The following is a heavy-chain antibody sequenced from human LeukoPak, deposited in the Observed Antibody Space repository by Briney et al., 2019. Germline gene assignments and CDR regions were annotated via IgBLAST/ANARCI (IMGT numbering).Heavy chain of an antibody. J-gene: IGHJ5*02. D-gene: IGHD2-8*01. V-gene: IGHV4-59*01. Sequence: PSETLSLTCTVSGGSISSYYWSWIRQPPGKGLEWIGYIYYSGSTNYNPSLKSRVTISVDTSKNQFSLKLSSVTAVDTAVYYCARGYCTNGVCYTSWFDPWGQGTLVTVSS. CDR1: GGSISSYY. CDR3: ARGYCTNGVCYTSWFDP. CDR2: IYYSGST.